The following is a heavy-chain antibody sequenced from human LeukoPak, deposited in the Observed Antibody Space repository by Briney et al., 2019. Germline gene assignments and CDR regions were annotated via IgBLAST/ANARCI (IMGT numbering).Heavy chain of an antibody. Sequence: APVKVSCKASGYPFTGYYLHWVRQAPGQGPEWMGWINPNSGFTNYAQKFQGRVTTTRDTSISTAYMELSRLRSDDTAVYYCARLADCSSSSCRSFDYWGQGTLVTVSS. V-gene: IGHV1-2*02. J-gene: IGHJ4*02. D-gene: IGHD2-2*01. CDR1: GYPFTGYY. CDR2: INPNSGFT. CDR3: ARLADCSSSSCRSFDY.